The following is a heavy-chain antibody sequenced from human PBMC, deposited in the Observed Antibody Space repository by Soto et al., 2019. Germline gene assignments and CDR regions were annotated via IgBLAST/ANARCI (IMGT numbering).Heavy chain of an antibody. Sequence: ASVKVSCKASGYTFTRYTMNWVGQAPGQRLEWMGWINPDNGNTKSSQKFQDRVIITRDTSASTAYMDLSSLRSEDTAVYYCARGIATGQLDPWGQGTLVTVSS. J-gene: IGHJ5*02. V-gene: IGHV1-3*01. CDR2: INPDNGNT. CDR3: ARGIATGQLDP. D-gene: IGHD2-15*01. CDR1: GYTFTRYT.